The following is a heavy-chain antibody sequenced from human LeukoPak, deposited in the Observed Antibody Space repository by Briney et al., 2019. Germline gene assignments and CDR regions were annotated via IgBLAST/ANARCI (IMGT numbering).Heavy chain of an antibody. CDR1: GYTFTSYG. D-gene: IGHD2-2*01. CDR2: ISAYNGNT. V-gene: IGHV1-18*01. CDR3: ARAIGYCSSTSCYHGWFDP. Sequence: GASVKVSCKASGYTFTSYGISWVRQAPGQGLEWMGRISAYNGNTNYAQKLQGRVTMTTDTSTSTAYMELRSLRSDDTAVYYCARAIGYCSSTSCYHGWFDPWGQGTLVTVSS. J-gene: IGHJ5*02.